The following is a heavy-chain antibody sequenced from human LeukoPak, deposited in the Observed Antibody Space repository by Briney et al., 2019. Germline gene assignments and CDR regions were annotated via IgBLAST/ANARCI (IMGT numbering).Heavy chain of an antibody. CDR2: IHYTGTT. CDR3: ARLRFLEWLFPWFDP. J-gene: IGHJ5*02. D-gene: IGHD3-3*01. V-gene: IGHV4-59*08. Sequence: SETLSLTCTVSGGSISSYYWSWVRQPPGKGLEWIGYIHYTGTTRYNPSLKSRITISVDTPKNQFSLKLSSVTATDTAVYYCARLRFLEWLFPWFDPWGQGTLVTVSS. CDR1: GGSISSYY.